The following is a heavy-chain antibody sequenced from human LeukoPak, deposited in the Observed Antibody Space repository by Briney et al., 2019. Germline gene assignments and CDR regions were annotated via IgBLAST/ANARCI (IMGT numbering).Heavy chain of an antibody. J-gene: IGHJ4*02. CDR1: GFTFSSNA. D-gene: IGHD2-2*01. Sequence: GGSLRLSCAPSGFTFSSNAMSGARQPPGKGRSGASAIIGSGGRTYYADSVEGRFTTSRDNSKNTLYLQMNSLRAEDTAVYYCAKDPSNCSSTSCNYFDYWGQGTLVTVSS. V-gene: IGHV3-23*01. CDR2: IIGSGGRT. CDR3: AKDPSNCSSTSCNYFDY.